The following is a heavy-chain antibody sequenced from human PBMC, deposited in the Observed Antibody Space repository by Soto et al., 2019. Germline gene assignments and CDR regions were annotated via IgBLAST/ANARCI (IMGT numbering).Heavy chain of an antibody. CDR3: ARLSASSMIRGVVII. CDR1: GGSISSDNW. CDR2: IYHSGNT. J-gene: IGHJ4*02. Sequence: QVHLQESGPDLVRPSETLSLTCSFFGGSISSDNWWSWVRQTPGKGLEWIGEIYHSGNTNYTRSLKSRVTISVDKSKTQFSLKVTSVIAADTVLYYCARLSASSMIRGVVIIWGQGTLVTVSS. V-gene: IGHV4-4*02. D-gene: IGHD3-10*01.